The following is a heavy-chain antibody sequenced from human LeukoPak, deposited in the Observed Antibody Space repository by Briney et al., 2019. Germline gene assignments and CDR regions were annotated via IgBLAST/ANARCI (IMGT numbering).Heavy chain of an antibody. D-gene: IGHD6-13*01. CDR2: ISYDGSNK. J-gene: IGHJ4*02. Sequence: PGGSLRLSCAASGFTFSSYAMHWVRQAPGKGLEWVAVISYDGSNKYYADSVKGRFTISRDNSKNTLYLQMNSLRAEDTAVYYCARDGPSIAAAGSFDYWGQGTLVTVSS. CDR3: ARDGPSIAAAGSFDY. CDR1: GFTFSSYA. V-gene: IGHV3-30*04.